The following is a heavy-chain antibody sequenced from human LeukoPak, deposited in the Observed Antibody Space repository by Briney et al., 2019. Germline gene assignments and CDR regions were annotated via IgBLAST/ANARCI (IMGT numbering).Heavy chain of an antibody. Sequence: ASVKVSCKASGYTFTGYYMHWVRQAPGQGLEWMGWINPNSGGTNYAQKFQGRVTMTRDTSISTAYMELSRLRSDDTAVYYCARADIVVVPANVGDFWSGGGVDYWGQGTLVTVSS. CDR3: ARADIVVVPANVGDFWSGGGVDY. V-gene: IGHV1-2*02. D-gene: IGHD2-2*01. CDR1: GYTFTGYY. J-gene: IGHJ4*02. CDR2: INPNSGGT.